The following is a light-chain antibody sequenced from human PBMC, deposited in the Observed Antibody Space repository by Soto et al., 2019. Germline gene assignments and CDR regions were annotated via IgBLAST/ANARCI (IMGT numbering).Light chain of an antibody. CDR3: QKYDSAPWT. Sequence: IQMTQSPSSLSASVGDRVIITCRASQGIGNSLAWYQQKAGRVPKLLMHSASTLLSGVPSRFIGSGSGTSFTLTISSLQPEDVATYYCQKYDSAPWTFGQGTKVEIK. CDR1: QGIGNS. CDR2: SAS. V-gene: IGKV1-27*01. J-gene: IGKJ1*01.